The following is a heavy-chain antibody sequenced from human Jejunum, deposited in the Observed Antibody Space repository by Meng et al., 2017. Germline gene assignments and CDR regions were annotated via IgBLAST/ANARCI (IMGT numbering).Heavy chain of an antibody. CDR2: LSSSGGST. CDR1: GFSFSNFV. V-gene: IGHV3-23*01. Sequence: GESLKISCVASGFSFSNFVMNWVRQAPGKGLEWVSTLSSSGGSTYYADSVKGRFTISRDNSKSTLNLQMNSLRVDDTAIYYCARDQYDSSGSPTGIVYWGQGTLVTVSS. D-gene: IGHD3-22*01. J-gene: IGHJ4*02. CDR3: ARDQYDSSGSPTGIVY.